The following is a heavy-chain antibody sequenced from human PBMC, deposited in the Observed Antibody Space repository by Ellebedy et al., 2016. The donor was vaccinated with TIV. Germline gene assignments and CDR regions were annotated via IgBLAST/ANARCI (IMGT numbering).Heavy chain of an antibody. D-gene: IGHD2-15*01. V-gene: IGHV5-10-1*01. Sequence: GGSLRLSCKGSGYSSTSYWINRVRQMPGKGLEWMGRIDPSDSYTNYSPSFQGHVTISADKSISTAYLQWSSLKAADTAMYYCASLTYCSGGSCYLGTFDIWGQGTMVTVSS. CDR2: IDPSDSYT. CDR3: ASLTYCSGGSCYLGTFDI. J-gene: IGHJ3*02. CDR1: GYSSTSYW.